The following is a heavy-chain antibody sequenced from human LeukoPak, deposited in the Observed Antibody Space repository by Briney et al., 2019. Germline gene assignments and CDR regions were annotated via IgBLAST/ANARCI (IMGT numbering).Heavy chain of an antibody. V-gene: IGHV3-7*03. CDR2: IKQDESEE. CDR1: GFTFNHHW. CDR3: ARELWELDAFDI. D-gene: IGHD3-16*01. J-gene: IGHJ3*02. Sequence: GGSLRDSCAASGFTFNHHWMSWVRQAPGKGLEWVANIKQDESEEYYADSVKGRFTISGDNAKNSLYLQMNSLRPEDSAMYYCARELWELDAFDIWGQGTMVIVSS.